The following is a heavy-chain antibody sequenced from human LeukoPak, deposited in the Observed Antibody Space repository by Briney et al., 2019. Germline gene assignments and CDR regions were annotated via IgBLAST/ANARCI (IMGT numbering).Heavy chain of an antibody. CDR1: GFTFSSYG. V-gene: IGHV3-33*01. Sequence: GGSLRLSCAASGFTFSSYGMHWVCQAPGKGLEWVAVIWYDGSNKYYADSVKGRFTISRDNSKNTLYLQMNSLRAEDTAVYYCARENAIFGVVTNWFDPWGQGTLVTVSS. J-gene: IGHJ5*02. D-gene: IGHD3-3*01. CDR3: ARENAIFGVVTNWFDP. CDR2: IWYDGSNK.